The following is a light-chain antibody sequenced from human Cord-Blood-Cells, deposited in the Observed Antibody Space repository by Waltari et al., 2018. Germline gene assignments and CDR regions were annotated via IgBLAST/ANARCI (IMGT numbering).Light chain of an antibody. Sequence: DLQMTQSPSTLSASAGHRVTITCRASQSISSWLAWYQQKPGKAPKLLIYDASSLESGVPSRFSGSGSGTEFTLTISSLQPDDFATYYCQQYNSYPFTFGPGTKVDIK. CDR2: DAS. J-gene: IGKJ3*01. CDR1: QSISSW. CDR3: QQYNSYPFT. V-gene: IGKV1-5*01.